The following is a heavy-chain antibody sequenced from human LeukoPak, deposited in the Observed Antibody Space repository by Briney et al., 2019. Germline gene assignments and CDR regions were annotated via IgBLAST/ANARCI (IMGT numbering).Heavy chain of an antibody. V-gene: IGHV1-69*04. Sequence: RASVKVSCKASGGTFSSYAISWVRQAPRQGLEWMGRIIPILGIANYAQKFQGRVTITADKSTSTAYMELSSLRSEDTAVYYCARGSPLGYCSSTSCYSAGPNWFDPWGQGTLVTVSS. CDR1: GGTFSSYA. J-gene: IGHJ5*02. CDR2: IIPILGIA. CDR3: ARGSPLGYCSSTSCYSAGPNWFDP. D-gene: IGHD2-2*01.